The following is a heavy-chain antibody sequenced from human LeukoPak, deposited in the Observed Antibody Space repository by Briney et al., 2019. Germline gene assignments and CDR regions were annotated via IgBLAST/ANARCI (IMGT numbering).Heavy chain of an antibody. CDR3: VRSSGPDYYGLDV. Sequence: WVRQAPGKGLEWIGSIYYSGSTNNNPSLKSRVTLFIDMSTKQFSLRLSSMTAADTAVYYCVRSSGPDYYGLDVWGQGTTVTVSS. CDR2: IYYSGST. D-gene: IGHD6-19*01. V-gene: IGHV4-39*01. J-gene: IGHJ6*02.